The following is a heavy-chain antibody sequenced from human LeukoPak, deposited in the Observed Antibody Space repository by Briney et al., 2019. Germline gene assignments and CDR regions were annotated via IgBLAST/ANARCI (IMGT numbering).Heavy chain of an antibody. CDR2: IYYTGST. D-gene: IGHD3-9*01. Sequence: SETLSLTCPVSGGPVSSSRYYWGWIRQPPGRGLVWIGSIYYTGSTYYKPSLKSRVTLSVDASKNQIAIELRSVTGADTAVYFCARHESFDYLSPIVAWGHGTLVTVCS. J-gene: IGHJ5*01. V-gene: IGHV4-39*01. CDR1: GGPVSSSRYY. CDR3: ARHESFDYLSPIVA.